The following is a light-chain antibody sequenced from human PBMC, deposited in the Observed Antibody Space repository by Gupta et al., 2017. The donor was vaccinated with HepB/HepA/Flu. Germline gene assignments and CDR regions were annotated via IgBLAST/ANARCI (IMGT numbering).Light chain of an antibody. CDR3: HQYSSTPHT. CDR1: QSVLYSSNNKNY. V-gene: IGKV4-1*01. J-gene: IGKJ4*01. CDR2: WAS. Sequence: DIVMTQSLDSLAVSLGGRATINCKSSQSVLYSSNNKNYLAWSQHRPGQPPKLLIYWASTRESGVPDRCSGSGSGTDFTLSISRLQAEDVAVYYCHQYSSTPHTFGRGTKVEIK.